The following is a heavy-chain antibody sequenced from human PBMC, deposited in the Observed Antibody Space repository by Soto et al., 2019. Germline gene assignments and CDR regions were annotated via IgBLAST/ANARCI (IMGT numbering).Heavy chain of an antibody. CDR1: GFTFDDYA. V-gene: IGHV3-9*01. D-gene: IGHD2-2*01. Sequence: PEGSLRLSCAASGFTFDDYAMHWVRQAPGKGLEWVSGISWNSGSIGYADSVKGRFTISRDNAKNSLYLQMNSLRAEDTALYYCAKEGGYCSSTSCPNYYYYYYYMDVWGKGTTVTVSS. CDR3: AKEGGYCSSTSCPNYYYYYYYMDV. J-gene: IGHJ6*03. CDR2: ISWNSGSI.